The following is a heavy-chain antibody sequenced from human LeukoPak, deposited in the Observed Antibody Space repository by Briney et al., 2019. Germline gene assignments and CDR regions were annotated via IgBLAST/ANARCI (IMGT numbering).Heavy chain of an antibody. CDR2: FDPEDGET. Sequence: EASVKVSCKVSGYTLTELSMHWVRQAPGKGLEWMGGFDPEDGETIYAQKFQGRVTMTEDTSTDTAYMELSSLRSEDTAVYYCATELPAFDAFDLWGQGTMVTVSS. V-gene: IGHV1-24*01. CDR3: ATELPAFDAFDL. J-gene: IGHJ3*01. CDR1: GYTLTELS.